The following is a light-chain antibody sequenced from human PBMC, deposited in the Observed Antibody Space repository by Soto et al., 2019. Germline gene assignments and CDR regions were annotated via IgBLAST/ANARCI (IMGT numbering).Light chain of an antibody. J-gene: IGKJ1*01. V-gene: IGKV1-5*01. CDR3: QQCNTFWT. Sequence: ARVPITCRASQSISSWLAWYQQKPGKAPKLLIYDVSSLESGVPSRFSGSGSGTEFTLTISSLQPDDFATYYCQQCNTFWTFGQGTKVDIK. CDR2: DVS. CDR1: QSISSW.